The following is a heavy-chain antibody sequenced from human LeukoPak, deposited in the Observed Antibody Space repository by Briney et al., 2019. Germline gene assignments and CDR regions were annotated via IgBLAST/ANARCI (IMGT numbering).Heavy chain of an antibody. V-gene: IGHV3-30*04. CDR2: ISYDGSNK. D-gene: IGHD2-2*01. J-gene: IGHJ5*02. Sequence: GGSLRLSCAASGFTFSSYAMHWVRQAPGKGLKGVAVISYDGSNKYYADSVKGRFTISRDNSKNTLYLQMNSLRAEDTAVYYCARGNCSSASCYRFDPWGQGTLVTVSS. CDR1: GFTFSSYA. CDR3: ARGNCSSASCYRFDP.